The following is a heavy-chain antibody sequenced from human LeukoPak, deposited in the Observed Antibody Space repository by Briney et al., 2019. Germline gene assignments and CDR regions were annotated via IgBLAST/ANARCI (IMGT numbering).Heavy chain of an antibody. CDR1: GFAFTNHA. Sequence: GGSLRLSCVASGFAFTNHAMTCVRQAPGKGLEWVSSIGGTDGSTYYADSVKGRFTISRDNSKDTLYLQMNSLRVEDTATYYCAKRDSHGSHPYYLDSWGQGALVTVSS. CDR3: AKRDSHGSHPYYLDS. CDR2: IGGTDGST. J-gene: IGHJ4*02. D-gene: IGHD3-10*01. V-gene: IGHV3-23*01.